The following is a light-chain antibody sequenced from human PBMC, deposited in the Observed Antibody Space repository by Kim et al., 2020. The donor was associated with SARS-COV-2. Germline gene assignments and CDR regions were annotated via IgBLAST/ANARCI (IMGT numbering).Light chain of an antibody. Sequence: SVSPGTKASITCSGDNLGDKFACWYQQKPGQAPVLVIYQDTKRPSGIPERFSGSNSGNTATLTISGTQTMDEADYFCQAWDSSTVVFGGGTQLTVL. CDR3: QAWDSSTVV. V-gene: IGLV3-1*01. J-gene: IGLJ2*01. CDR1: NLGDKF. CDR2: QDT.